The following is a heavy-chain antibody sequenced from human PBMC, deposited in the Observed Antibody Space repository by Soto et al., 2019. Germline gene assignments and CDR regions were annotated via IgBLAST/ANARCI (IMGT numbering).Heavy chain of an antibody. V-gene: IGHV1-8*01. CDR1: GYTFTSYD. D-gene: IGHD5-18*01. CDR3: AREGGPTAMDQYNRLDP. J-gene: IGHJ5*02. Sequence: ASVKVSCKASGYTFTSYDINWVRQATGQGLEWMGWMNPNSGNTGYAQKFQGRVTMTRNTSISTAYMELSSLRPEDTAVYYCAREGGPTAMDQYNRLDPWGQGTLVTVSS. CDR2: MNPNSGNT.